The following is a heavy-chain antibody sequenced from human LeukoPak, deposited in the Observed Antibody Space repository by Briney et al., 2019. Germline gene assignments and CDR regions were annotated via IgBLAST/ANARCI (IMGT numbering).Heavy chain of an antibody. CDR2: INQESSEK. J-gene: IGHJ4*02. CDR3: AKTSGDGYNYDPRYFDY. D-gene: IGHD5-24*01. CDR1: GFRFSGFW. Sequence: PGGSLRLSCAASGFRFSGFWMSWVRQAPGKGPEWVANINQESSEKYYVDSVRGRFTISRDNAKNSLSLQMNSLRAEDTAVYYCAKTSGDGYNYDPRYFDYWGQGTLVTVSS. V-gene: IGHV3-7*03.